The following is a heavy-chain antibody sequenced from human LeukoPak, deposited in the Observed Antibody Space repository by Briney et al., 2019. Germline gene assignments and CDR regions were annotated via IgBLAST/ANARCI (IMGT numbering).Heavy chain of an antibody. CDR3: AREPGIAALFDY. CDR2: INSVGSRT. D-gene: IGHD6-13*01. Sequence: GGSLRLSCAASGFTFSTYWMHRVRQAPGKGLVWVSRINSVGSRTSCADSVKGRFTISRDNAKNTLYLQMNSLRAEDTAVYYCAREPGIAALFDYWGQGTLVTVSS. J-gene: IGHJ4*02. CDR1: GFTFSTYW. V-gene: IGHV3-74*01.